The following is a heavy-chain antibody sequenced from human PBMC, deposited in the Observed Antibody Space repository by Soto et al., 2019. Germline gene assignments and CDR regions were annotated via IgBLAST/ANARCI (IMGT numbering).Heavy chain of an antibody. CDR3: AREWDGDGYNSGWFDP. J-gene: IGHJ5*02. Sequence: EVQLVESGGGLVQPGGSLRLSCAASGFTFSSYSMNWVRQAPGKGLEWVSYISSSSRTIYCADSVKGRFTISRDNAKNSRYLQMNSLRAEDTAVYYCAREWDGDGYNSGWFDPWGQGTLVTVSS. CDR2: ISSSSRTI. V-gene: IGHV3-48*01. D-gene: IGHD5-12*01. CDR1: GFTFSSYS.